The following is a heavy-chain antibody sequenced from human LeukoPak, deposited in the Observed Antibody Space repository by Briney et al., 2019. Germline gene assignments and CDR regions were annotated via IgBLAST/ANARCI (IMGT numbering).Heavy chain of an antibody. CDR3: AREARQLQDFDY. CDR2: IIPIFGTA. V-gene: IGHV1-69*13. Sequence: GASVKVSCKASGGTFSSYAISWVRQAPGQGLEWMGGIIPIFGTANYAQKFQGRVTITADESTSTAYMELSSLRSEDTAVYYCAREARQLQDFDYWGQGTLVTVSS. D-gene: IGHD2-2*01. CDR1: GGTFSSYA. J-gene: IGHJ4*02.